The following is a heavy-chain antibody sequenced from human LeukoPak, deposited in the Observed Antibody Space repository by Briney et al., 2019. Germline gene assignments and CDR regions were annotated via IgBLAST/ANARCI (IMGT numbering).Heavy chain of an antibody. CDR3: ARDDYYEGGFDY. V-gene: IGHV4-59*01. J-gene: IGHJ4*02. CDR1: GGSISSYY. Sequence: SETLSLTCTVSGGSISSYYWSWIRPPPGKGLEWIGYIYYSGSTNYNPSLKSRVTISVDTSKNQFSLKLSSVTAADTAVYYCARDDYYEGGFDYWGQGTLVTVSS. CDR2: IYYSGST. D-gene: IGHD3-22*01.